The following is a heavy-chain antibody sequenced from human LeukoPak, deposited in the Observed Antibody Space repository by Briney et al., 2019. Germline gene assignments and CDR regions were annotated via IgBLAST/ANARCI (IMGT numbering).Heavy chain of an antibody. CDR3: ARTAADCTSSACYDS. J-gene: IGHJ4*02. V-gene: IGHV3-23*01. D-gene: IGHD2-8*01. CDR1: GFTFSNYA. CDR2: VTGNGDTT. Sequence: PGGSLRLSCAASGFTFSNYAMTWVRQAPGKGLEWVSVVTGNGDTTYYADSLKGRFTISRDNSRNTLYLQMNSLRAEDTAVYHCARTAADCTSSACYDSWGQGTLVTVSS.